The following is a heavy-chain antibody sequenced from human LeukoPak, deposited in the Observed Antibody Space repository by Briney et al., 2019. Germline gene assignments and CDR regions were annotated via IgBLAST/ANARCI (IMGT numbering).Heavy chain of an antibody. CDR2: IIPILGIA. CDR1: GGTFSSYA. Sequence: ASVKVSCKASGGTFSSYAISWVRQAPGQGLEWMGRIIPILGIANYAQKFQGRVTITADKSTSTAYMELSSLRSEDTAVYYCARDNCDDSSGCATASDYWGQGTLVTVSS. V-gene: IGHV1-69*04. D-gene: IGHD3-22*01. CDR3: ARDNCDDSSGCATASDY. J-gene: IGHJ4*02.